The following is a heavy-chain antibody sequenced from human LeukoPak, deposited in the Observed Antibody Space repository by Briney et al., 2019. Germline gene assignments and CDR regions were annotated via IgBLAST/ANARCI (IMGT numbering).Heavy chain of an antibody. CDR3: ARARHYGSGSSIVGWFDP. Sequence: GGSLRLSCAASGLTFSSYAMSWVRQAPGKGLEWVSAISGSGGSTYYADSVKGRFTISRDNAKNSLYLQMNSLRAEDTAVYYCARARHYGSGSSIVGWFDPWGQGTLVTVSS. D-gene: IGHD3-10*01. CDR2: ISGSGGST. J-gene: IGHJ5*02. CDR1: GLTFSSYA. V-gene: IGHV3-23*01.